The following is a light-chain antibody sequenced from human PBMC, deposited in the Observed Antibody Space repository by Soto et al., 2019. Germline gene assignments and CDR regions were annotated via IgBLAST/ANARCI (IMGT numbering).Light chain of an antibody. V-gene: IGKV1-5*03. CDR1: QSISRW. CDR2: KAS. CDR3: QQYKNYSSGT. J-gene: IGKJ1*01. Sequence: DIQMTQSPSTLSASVGDIVTITCRASQSISRWLAWYQQKPGKAPKLLIYKASSLESGVPSRFSGSGSGTEFTLPISNLAAEYFGTLYWQQYKNYSSGTFRPRTKGEIK.